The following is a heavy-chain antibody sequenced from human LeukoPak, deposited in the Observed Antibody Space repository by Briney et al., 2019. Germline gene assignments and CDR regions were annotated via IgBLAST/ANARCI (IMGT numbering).Heavy chain of an antibody. Sequence: GRSLRLSCAASGFTFDDYAMHWARQGPGKGLEWVSGISWNSGSIAYADSVKGRFTISRDNAKNSLYLQMDSLRAEDTALYYCAKGLSMVRGLDYWGQGTLVTVSS. D-gene: IGHD3-10*01. J-gene: IGHJ4*02. CDR2: ISWNSGSI. CDR3: AKGLSMVRGLDY. V-gene: IGHV3-9*01. CDR1: GFTFDDYA.